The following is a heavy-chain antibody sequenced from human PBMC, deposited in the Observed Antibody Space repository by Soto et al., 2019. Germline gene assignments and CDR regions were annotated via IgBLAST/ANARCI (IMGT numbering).Heavy chain of an antibody. CDR2: ITKSGSRT. J-gene: IGHJ1*01. CDR1: GFTSSNYA. V-gene: IGHV3-23*01. CDR3: AKGRDVTEGPVEYFQN. Sequence: GGSLRLSCAASGFTSSNYAMSWVRHAPGKGPEWVSTITKSGSRTYDVDSVKGRFTISRDNSKNTLFLQMNSLRVEDTGIYYCAKGRDVTEGPVEYFQNWGQGT. D-gene: IGHD2-21*02.